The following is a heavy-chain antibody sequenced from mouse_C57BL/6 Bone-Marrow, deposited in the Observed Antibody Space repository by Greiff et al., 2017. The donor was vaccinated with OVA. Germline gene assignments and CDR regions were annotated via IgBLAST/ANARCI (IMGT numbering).Heavy chain of an antibody. CDR2: IDPENGDT. CDR3: TTDDYDVAY. Sequence: DVKLVESGAELVRPGASVKLSCTASGFNIKDDYMHWVKQRPEQGLEWIGWIDPENGDTEYASKFQGKATITADTSSNTAYLQLSSLTSEDTAVYYCTTDDYDVAYWGQGTLVTVSA. CDR1: GFNIKDDY. V-gene: IGHV14-4*01. D-gene: IGHD2-4*01. J-gene: IGHJ3*01.